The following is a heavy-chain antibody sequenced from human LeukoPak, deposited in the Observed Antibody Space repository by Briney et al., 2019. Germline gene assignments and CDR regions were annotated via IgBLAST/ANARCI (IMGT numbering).Heavy chain of an antibody. J-gene: IGHJ4*02. Sequence: GGSLRLSCAASQFKFSSYGMHWVRQAPGKGLEWVAFIRHNASATNYADCGRGRFTVDRDNAKNTIYLKMNSLRPEDTAVYYCGKGNEIDYWGPGPLVTVSS. CDR3: GKGNEIDY. CDR1: QFKFSSYG. V-gene: IGHV3-30*02. CDR2: IRHNASAT. D-gene: IGHD1-1*01.